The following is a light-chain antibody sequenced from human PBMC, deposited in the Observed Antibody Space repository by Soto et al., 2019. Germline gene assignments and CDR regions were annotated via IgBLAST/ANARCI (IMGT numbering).Light chain of an antibody. Sequence: DIQMTQSPSTLSASVGDRVTITCRARQSISSWLAWYQQKPGKAPKLLIYKASSLESGVPSRFSGSGSGTEVTLTISSLQPDDFADYYCQHYNSYPWTFGQGTKVEIK. CDR2: KAS. CDR3: QHYNSYPWT. J-gene: IGKJ1*01. V-gene: IGKV1-5*03. CDR1: QSISSW.